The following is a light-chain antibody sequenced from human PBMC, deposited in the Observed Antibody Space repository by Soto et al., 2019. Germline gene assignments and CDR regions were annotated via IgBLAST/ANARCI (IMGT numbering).Light chain of an antibody. V-gene: IGKV3-20*01. Sequence: EIVLTQSPGTLSLSPGERATLSCRASQSVSSNYLAWYQQKPGQAPRLLIYGASSRATGIPDRFSGSRSGTDFTLTISRLEPEDFAVYYCHQYGSSPFTFGGGTKVQIK. J-gene: IGKJ4*01. CDR3: HQYGSSPFT. CDR2: GAS. CDR1: QSVSSNY.